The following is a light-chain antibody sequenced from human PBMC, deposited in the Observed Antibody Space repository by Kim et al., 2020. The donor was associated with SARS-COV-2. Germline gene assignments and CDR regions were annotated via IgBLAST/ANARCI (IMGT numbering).Light chain of an antibody. Sequence: LGQTVRVTCQGDSLRSYYASWYRQKPGQAPVLVLYAKNNRPSGIPDRFSGSGSGNTAYLTITGAQAEDEADYYCNSRDSSGNHLVFGTGTKVTVL. CDR3: NSRDSSGNHLV. J-gene: IGLJ1*01. CDR2: AKN. CDR1: SLRSYY. V-gene: IGLV3-19*01.